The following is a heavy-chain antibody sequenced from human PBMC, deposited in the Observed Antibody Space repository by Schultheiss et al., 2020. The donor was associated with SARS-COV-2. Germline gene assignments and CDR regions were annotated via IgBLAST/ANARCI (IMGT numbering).Heavy chain of an antibody. CDR1: GFTFSSYD. CDR2: ISSSSSYI. V-gene: IGHV3-21*04. D-gene: IGHD5-18*01. CDR3: ARGDTAMPGDAYYYYYGMDV. Sequence: GESLKISCAASGFTFSSYDMHWVRQAPGKGLEWVSSISSSSSYIYYADSVKGRFTISRDNAKNSLYLQMNSLRAEDTAVYYCARGDTAMPGDAYYYYYGMDVWGQGTTVTVSS. J-gene: IGHJ6*02.